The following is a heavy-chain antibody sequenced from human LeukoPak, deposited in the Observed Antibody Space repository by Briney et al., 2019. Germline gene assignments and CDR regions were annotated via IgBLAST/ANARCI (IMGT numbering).Heavy chain of an antibody. J-gene: IGHJ6*02. CDR2: IYPGDSDT. D-gene: IGHD5-12*01. CDR1: GYSFSKYW. Sequence: GESLKISCTGSGYSFSKYWIGWVRQMPGKGLEWMGIIYPGDSDTRYSPSFQGQVTFSADKSISTAYLQWSSLKASDTATYYCTRHVATNAYYGMDVWGQGTTVIVSS. CDR3: TRHVATNAYYGMDV. V-gene: IGHV5-51*01.